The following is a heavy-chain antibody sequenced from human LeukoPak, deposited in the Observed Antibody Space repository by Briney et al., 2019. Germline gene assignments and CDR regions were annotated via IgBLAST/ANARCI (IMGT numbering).Heavy chain of an antibody. CDR3: ARAPDDILTGYYLRTYFDY. V-gene: IGHV3-30*04. Sequence: GGSLRLSCAASGFTFSSYAMHWVRQAPGKGLEWAAVISYDGSNKYYADSVKGRFTISRDNSKNTLYLQMNSLRAGDTAVYYCARAPDDILTGYYLRTYFDYWGQGTLVTVSS. D-gene: IGHD3-9*01. J-gene: IGHJ4*02. CDR2: ISYDGSNK. CDR1: GFTFSSYA.